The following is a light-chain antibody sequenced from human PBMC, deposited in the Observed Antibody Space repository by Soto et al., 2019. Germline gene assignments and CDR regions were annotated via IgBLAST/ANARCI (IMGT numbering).Light chain of an antibody. Sequence: EIVMTQSPATLSVSPGERATLSCRASQSVSSNLAWYQQKPDQAPRLLIYGASTRATGIPARFSGSGSGTEFTLTISSLQSEDFAVYYCQQYKNWSAYTFGQGTKLEIK. CDR2: GAS. CDR1: QSVSSN. J-gene: IGKJ2*01. CDR3: QQYKNWSAYT. V-gene: IGKV3-15*01.